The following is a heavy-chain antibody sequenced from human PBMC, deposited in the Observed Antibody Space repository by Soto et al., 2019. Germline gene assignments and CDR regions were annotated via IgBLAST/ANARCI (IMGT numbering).Heavy chain of an antibody. V-gene: IGHV1-2*04. CDR1: GYTFTGYY. CDR2: INPNSGGT. D-gene: IGHD2-15*01. Sequence: QVQLVQSGAEVKKPGASVKVSCKASGYTFTGYYMHWVRQAPGQGLEWMGWINPNSGGTNYAQKFQGWVTMTRDTSISTAYMELSRLRSDDTAVYYCAREGYCSGGSCSPHEAFDIWGQGTMVTVSS. CDR3: AREGYCSGGSCSPHEAFDI. J-gene: IGHJ3*02.